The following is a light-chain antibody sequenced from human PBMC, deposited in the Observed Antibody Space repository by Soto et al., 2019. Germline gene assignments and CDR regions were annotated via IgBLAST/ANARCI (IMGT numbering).Light chain of an antibody. V-gene: IGKV1-13*02. CDR2: DAS. Sequence: AIPLTQSPSSLSAAVGDSVTITSRASQGISSALAWYQQKPGKAPKLLIYDASRLESGVPARFSGSGSGADFTLTISCLQSEDFAAYYCLQDYSSPWTFGQGTKVDIK. CDR3: LQDYSSPWT. J-gene: IGKJ1*01. CDR1: QGISSA.